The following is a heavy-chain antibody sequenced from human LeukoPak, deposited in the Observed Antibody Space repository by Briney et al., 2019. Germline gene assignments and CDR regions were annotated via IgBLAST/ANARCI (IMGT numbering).Heavy chain of an antibody. J-gene: IGHJ4*02. Sequence: SETLSLTCTVSGGSISSYYWSWIRQPPGKGLEWIGYIYYSGSTNYNPSLKSRVTISEDTSKNQFSLKLSSVTAADTAVYYCARARSYDFWSGYSPAFDYWGQGTLVTVSS. CDR3: ARARSYDFWSGYSPAFDY. V-gene: IGHV4-59*01. CDR1: GGSISSYY. D-gene: IGHD3-3*01. CDR2: IYYSGST.